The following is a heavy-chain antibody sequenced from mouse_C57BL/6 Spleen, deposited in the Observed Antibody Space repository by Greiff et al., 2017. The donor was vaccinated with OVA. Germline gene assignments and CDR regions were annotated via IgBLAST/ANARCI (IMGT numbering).Heavy chain of an antibody. CDR3: ARTRLLRYRPPYAMDY. CDR1: GYTFTSYW. V-gene: IGHV1-72*01. D-gene: IGHD1-1*01. CDR2: IDPNSGGT. J-gene: IGHJ4*01. Sequence: QVQLQQPGAELVKPGASVKLSCKASGYTFTSYWMHWVKQRPGRGLEWIGRIDPNSGGTKYNEKFKSKATLTVDKPSSTAYMQLSSLTSSDSAVYYCARTRLLRYRPPYAMDYWGQGTSVTVSS.